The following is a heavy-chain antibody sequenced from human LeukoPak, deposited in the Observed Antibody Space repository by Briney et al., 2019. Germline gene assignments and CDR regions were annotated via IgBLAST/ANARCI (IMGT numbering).Heavy chain of an antibody. D-gene: IGHD4-23*01. CDR1: GYTFTSYD. J-gene: IGHJ5*02. CDR2: MSPNSDNT. Sequence: ASVKVSCKASGYTFTSYDINWVRQATGQGLEWMGWMSPNSDNTGYAQKFQGRVNFTRDTSTSTAYMELRSLTSEDTAVYYCARDYGGSSGWFDPWGQGTLVTVSS. V-gene: IGHV1-8*01. CDR3: ARDYGGSSGWFDP.